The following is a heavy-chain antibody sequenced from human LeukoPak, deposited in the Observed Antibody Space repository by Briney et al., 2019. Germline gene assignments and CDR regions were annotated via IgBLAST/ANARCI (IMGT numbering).Heavy chain of an antibody. Sequence: ASVKVSCKASGYTFTSYGISWVRQAPGHGLGWMGWISAYNDNTNYAQKLQGRVTMTTDTSTSTAYMELRSLRSDDTAVYYCARVHYDILTGYSYFDYWGQGTLVTVSS. CDR2: ISAYNDNT. CDR1: GYTFTSYG. V-gene: IGHV1-18*01. J-gene: IGHJ4*02. D-gene: IGHD3-9*01. CDR3: ARVHYDILTGYSYFDY.